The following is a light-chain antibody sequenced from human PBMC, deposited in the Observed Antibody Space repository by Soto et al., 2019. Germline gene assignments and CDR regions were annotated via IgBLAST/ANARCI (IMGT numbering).Light chain of an antibody. CDR1: SSDIGGYNS. J-gene: IGLJ3*02. V-gene: IGLV2-14*01. Sequence: QSALTQPASVSGSPGQAITISCTGTSSDIGGYNSVSWYQQHPGKAPKLMIYDVSNRPSGVSTRFSDSKSGNTASLTISGLQAEDEADYYCASYSATHTRVFGGGTKLTVL. CDR2: DVS. CDR3: ASYSATHTRV.